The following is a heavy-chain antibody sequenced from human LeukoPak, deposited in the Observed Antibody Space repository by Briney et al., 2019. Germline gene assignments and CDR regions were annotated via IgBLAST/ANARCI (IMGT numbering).Heavy chain of an antibody. CDR3: ARAGYSSGWPYDY. CDR2: IYHSGRT. J-gene: IGHJ4*02. D-gene: IGHD6-19*01. Sequence: PSETLSLTCTVSGGSISSSSYYWGWIRQPPGKGLEWIGSIYHSGRTFYNPSLKSRVTISVDTSKNQFSLKLTSVTAADTAVYHCARAGYSSGWPYDYWGQGTLVSVSS. V-gene: IGHV4-39*07. CDR1: GGSISSSSYY.